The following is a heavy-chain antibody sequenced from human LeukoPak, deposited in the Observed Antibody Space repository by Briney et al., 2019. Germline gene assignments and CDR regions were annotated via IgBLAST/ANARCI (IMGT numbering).Heavy chain of an antibody. D-gene: IGHD6-13*01. Sequence: SVKVSCTASGGTFSSYAISWVRQAPGQGLEWMGRIIPILGIANYAQKFQGRVTITADKSTSTAYMELSSLRSEDTAVYYCASRLSTSSSWYYYYGMDVWGQGTTVTVSS. J-gene: IGHJ6*02. CDR3: ASRLSTSSSWYYYYGMDV. CDR2: IIPILGIA. CDR1: GGTFSSYA. V-gene: IGHV1-69*04.